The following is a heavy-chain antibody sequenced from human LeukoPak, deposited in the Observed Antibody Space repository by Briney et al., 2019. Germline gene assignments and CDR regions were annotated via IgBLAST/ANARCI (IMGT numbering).Heavy chain of an antibody. CDR2: IQYDGNNK. J-gene: IGHJ4*02. V-gene: IGHV3-30*02. CDR3: AKERYSSSSLFAITPFDY. CDR1: GFTFSSYG. Sequence: GGSLRLSCTASGFTFSSYGMHWVRQAPGKGLEWVAIIQYDGNNKHYVDSVQGRFTISRDNSKNTLYLQMDSLRPEDTAVYYCAKERYSSSSLFAITPFDYWGQGSLVTVSS. D-gene: IGHD6-13*01.